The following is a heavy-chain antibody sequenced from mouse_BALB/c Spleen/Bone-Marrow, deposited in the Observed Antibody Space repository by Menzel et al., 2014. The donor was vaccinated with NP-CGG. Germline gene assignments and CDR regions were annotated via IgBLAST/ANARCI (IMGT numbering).Heavy chain of an antibody. J-gene: IGHJ3*01. V-gene: IGHV5-6*01. Sequence: EVKVVESGGDLVKPGGSLKLSCAASGFTFSTYGMSRVRQTPDRRLEWVAAISNGGIYTYYPDTVKGRFTISRDNAKNTLYLQMSSLKSEDTAMYYCVRPYDYGTWFVYWGQGTLVTVPA. CDR2: ISNGGIYT. CDR1: GFTFSTYG. D-gene: IGHD2-4*01. CDR3: VRPYDYGTWFVY.